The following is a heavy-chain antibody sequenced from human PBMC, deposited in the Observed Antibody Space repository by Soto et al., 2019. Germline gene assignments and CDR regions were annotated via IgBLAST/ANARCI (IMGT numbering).Heavy chain of an antibody. Sequence: QVQLVQSGAEVKKPGASVRVSCKPSGYTLTNYAIHWVRQAAGQSLEWLAWIDPGSGKATYSQKVQGRLIVTRDSSASTFYMDLSSLPSEDTAVYFCTRDLNGGNPFDHWGQGVLVTVSS. CDR1: GYTLTNYA. CDR2: IDPGSGKA. D-gene: IGHD2-8*01. CDR3: TRDLNGGNPFDH. V-gene: IGHV1-3*01. J-gene: IGHJ4*02.